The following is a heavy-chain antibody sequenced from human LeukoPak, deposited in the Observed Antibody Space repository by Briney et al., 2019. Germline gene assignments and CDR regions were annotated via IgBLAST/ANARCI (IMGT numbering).Heavy chain of an antibody. Sequence: PGGSLRLSCAASGFTFSSYWMSWVRQAPGKGLEWVANIKQDGSEKNYVDSVKGRFTISRDNAKNSLYLQMNSLRAEDTALYYCARGSSWGLAPHSDYWGQGTLVTVSS. CDR2: IKQDGSEK. CDR3: ARGSSWGLAPHSDY. V-gene: IGHV3-7*03. J-gene: IGHJ4*02. D-gene: IGHD6-13*01. CDR1: GFTFSSYW.